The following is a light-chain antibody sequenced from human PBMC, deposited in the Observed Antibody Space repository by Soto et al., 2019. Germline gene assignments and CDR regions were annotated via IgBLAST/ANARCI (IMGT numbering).Light chain of an antibody. Sequence: DIVMTQSPDSLAVSLGERATINCKSSQNVLYSSNNKNYLAWYQQKPEQPPKLLIYWASTRESGVPDRFSGSGSGTDFTLTISSLQAEDVAVYYCQQYYSAPWTFGQGTKVEIK. CDR1: QNVLYSSNNKNY. J-gene: IGKJ1*01. CDR2: WAS. V-gene: IGKV4-1*01. CDR3: QQYYSAPWT.